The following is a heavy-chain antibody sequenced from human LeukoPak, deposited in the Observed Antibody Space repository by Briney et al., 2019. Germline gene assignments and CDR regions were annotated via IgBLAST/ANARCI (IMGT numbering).Heavy chain of an antibody. CDR1: GFTFSTYW. CDR3: ARDRALYDSRRGYYYTEDDY. Sequence: GGSLRLSCAASGFTFSTYWMSWVRQAPGKGPEWVANINQDGSEKYSVDSVKGRFTISRDNAKSSVYLQMDYLRADATAVYYCARDRALYDSRRGYYYTEDDYWGQGTLVTVSS. V-gene: IGHV3-7*01. J-gene: IGHJ4*02. CDR2: INQDGSEK. D-gene: IGHD3-22*01.